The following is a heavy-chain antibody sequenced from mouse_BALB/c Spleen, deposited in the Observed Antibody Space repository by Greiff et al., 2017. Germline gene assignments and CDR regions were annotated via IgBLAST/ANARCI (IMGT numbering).Heavy chain of an antibody. Sequence: EVQLQESGPGLVKPSQSLSLTCTVTGYSITSDYAWNWIRQFPGNKLEWMGYISYSGSTSYNPSLKSRISITRDTSKNQFFLQLNSVTTEDTATYYCARRGAQAWFANWGQGTLVTVSA. CDR1: GYSITSDYA. CDR3: ARRGAQAWFAN. J-gene: IGHJ3*01. CDR2: ISYSGST. V-gene: IGHV3-2*02.